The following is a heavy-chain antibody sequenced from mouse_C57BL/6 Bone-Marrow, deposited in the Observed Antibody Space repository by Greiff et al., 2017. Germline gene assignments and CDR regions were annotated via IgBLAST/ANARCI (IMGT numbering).Heavy chain of an antibody. J-gene: IGHJ4*01. V-gene: IGHV1-52*01. D-gene: IGHD1-1*01. Sequence: VQLQQPGAELVRPGSSVKLSCKASGYTFTSYWMHWVKQRPIQGLEWIGNIDPSDSETHYNQKFKDKATLTVDKSSSTAYMQLSSLTSEDSAVYYGARGGTTSEAMDYWGQGTSVTVSS. CDR2: IDPSDSET. CDR3: ARGGTTSEAMDY. CDR1: GYTFTSYW.